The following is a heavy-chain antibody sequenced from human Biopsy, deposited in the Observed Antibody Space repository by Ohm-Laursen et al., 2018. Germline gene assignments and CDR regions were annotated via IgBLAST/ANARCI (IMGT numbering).Heavy chain of an antibody. J-gene: IGHJ5*02. Sequence: SQTLSLTWTVSGASISSAAYHWSWIRQLPGKGLEWIGYISHSGSTSYNPSLRSLVTISTDTPTNQFSLKVRSVTAADTAMYYCAGATPGTSLYDPWGQGILVTVSS. V-gene: IGHV4-31*01. D-gene: IGHD6-13*01. CDR1: GASISSAAYH. CDR2: ISHSGST. CDR3: AGATPGTSLYDP.